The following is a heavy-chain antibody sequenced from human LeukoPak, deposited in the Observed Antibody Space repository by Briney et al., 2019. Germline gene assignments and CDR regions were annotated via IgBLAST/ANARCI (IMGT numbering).Heavy chain of an antibody. CDR2: ISGSGGST. CDR3: AKVGYYDSSGSVDY. V-gene: IGHV3-23*01. Sequence: LPGGSLRLSCAASGFTFSSYAMSWVRQAPGKGLEWVSAISGSGGSTYYADSVKGRFTISRDNSKDTLYLQMNGLRAEDTAVYYCAKVGYYDSSGSVDYWGQGTLVTVSS. J-gene: IGHJ4*02. CDR1: GFTFSSYA. D-gene: IGHD3-22*01.